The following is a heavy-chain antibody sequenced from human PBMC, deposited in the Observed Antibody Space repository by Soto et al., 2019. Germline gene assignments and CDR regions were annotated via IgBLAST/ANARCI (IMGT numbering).Heavy chain of an antibody. J-gene: IGHJ5*02. Sequence: QVQLVQSGAEVKKPGASVKVSCKVSGYTLTELSMHWVRQAPGKGLEWMGGFDPEDGETIYAQKFQGRVTXXEXTXXDTAYMELSSLRSEDTAVYYCATSAATVTTGGFDPWGQGTLVTVSS. CDR3: ATSAATVTTGGFDP. CDR2: FDPEDGET. D-gene: IGHD4-17*01. V-gene: IGHV1-24*01. CDR1: GYTLTELS.